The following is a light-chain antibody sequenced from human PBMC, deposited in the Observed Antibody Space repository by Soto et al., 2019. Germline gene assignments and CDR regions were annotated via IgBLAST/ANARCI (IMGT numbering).Light chain of an antibody. Sequence: DIQLTQSPSFLSASVGDRVTITCRASQGIRSYLAWYQQRPGKAPELLIYGASTLRPGGASRFSGSGSGTEFTLTISSLQPEDFATYYCQQSYSTSWTFGQGTKVDIK. J-gene: IGKJ1*01. CDR2: GAS. CDR3: QQSYSTSWT. V-gene: IGKV1-9*01. CDR1: QGIRSY.